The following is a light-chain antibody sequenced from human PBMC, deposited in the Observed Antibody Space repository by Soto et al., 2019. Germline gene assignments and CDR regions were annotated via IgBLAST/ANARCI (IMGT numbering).Light chain of an antibody. CDR1: QTVSSSN. V-gene: IGKV3-20*01. J-gene: IGKJ1*01. CDR3: RQYGSSPT. CDR2: GAS. Sequence: EIVLTQSPGTLSLSPGKRGTLSCRASQTVSSSNLAWYQQKPGQAPRLLIYGASSRATGIPDRFSGSGSGTDFTLTISRLEPEDFAVYYCRQYGSSPTFGQGTKVEIK.